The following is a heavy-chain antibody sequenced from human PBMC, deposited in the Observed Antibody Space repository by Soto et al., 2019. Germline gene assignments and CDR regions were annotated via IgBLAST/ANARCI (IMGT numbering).Heavy chain of an antibody. CDR3: AKPPYYDSSGYAVD. D-gene: IGHD3-22*01. CDR1: GFTFSSYS. V-gene: IGHV3-48*01. J-gene: IGHJ4*02. CDR2: ISSSSTTK. Sequence: GSLRLSCAASGFTFSSYSMNWVRQAPGKGLEWVSYISSSSTTKYYADSVKGRFTISRDNAKNSLYLQMNSLRAEDTAVYYCAKPPYYDSSGYAVDWGQGTLV.